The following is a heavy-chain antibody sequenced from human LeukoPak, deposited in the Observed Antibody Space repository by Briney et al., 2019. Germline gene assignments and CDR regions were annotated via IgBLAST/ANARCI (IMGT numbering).Heavy chain of an antibody. J-gene: IGHJ4*02. CDR2: INHSGST. V-gene: IGHV4-34*01. D-gene: IGHD3-3*01. Sequence: PSETLSLTCAVYGGSFSGYYWSWIRQPPGKGLEWIGEINHSGSTNYNPSLKSRVTISVDTSKNQFSLKLSSVTAADTAVYYCARHMSGSPFDYWGQGTLVTVSS. CDR3: ARHMSGSPFDY. CDR1: GGSFSGYY.